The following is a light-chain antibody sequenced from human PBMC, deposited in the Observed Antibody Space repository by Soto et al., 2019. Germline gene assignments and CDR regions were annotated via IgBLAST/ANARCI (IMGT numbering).Light chain of an antibody. Sequence: ETVMTQSPATLSLSPGERATLSCRASQSINSKLVWYQQKPGQAPRLLIYAASIRAPGIPDKFSGTGSGTDYSLTIDRLEPEDSAVYYCHQYDNAPQTFGQGTKVDI. CDR1: QSINSK. J-gene: IGKJ2*01. CDR3: HQYDNAPQT. V-gene: IGKV3D-15*02. CDR2: AAS.